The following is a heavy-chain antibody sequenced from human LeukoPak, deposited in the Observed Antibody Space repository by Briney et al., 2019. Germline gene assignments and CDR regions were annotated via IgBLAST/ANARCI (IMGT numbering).Heavy chain of an antibody. J-gene: IGHJ4*02. CDR2: IYYSGST. Sequence: SETLSLICTVSGGSISSGGYYWSWIRQHPGRGLEWIGYIYYSGSTYYNPSLKSRVTISVDTSKNQFSLKLSSVTAADTAVYYCARAAAHPELNYFDYWGQGTLVTVSS. CDR1: GGSISSGGYY. CDR3: ARAAAHPELNYFDY. D-gene: IGHD6-13*01. V-gene: IGHV4-31*03.